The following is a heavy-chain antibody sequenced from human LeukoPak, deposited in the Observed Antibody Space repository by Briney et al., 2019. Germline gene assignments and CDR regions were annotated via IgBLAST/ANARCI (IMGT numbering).Heavy chain of an antibody. CDR3: ARDYKGVRGVDY. Sequence: TLSLTCTVSGGSISSGAYYWSWIRQHPGKGLEWIGYISNSGSAYYNASLKSRVTISMDTAKNQFPLKLNSVTAADTAVYYCARDYKGVRGVDYWGQGTLVTVSS. CDR2: ISNSGSA. J-gene: IGHJ4*02. V-gene: IGHV4-31*03. D-gene: IGHD3-10*01. CDR1: GGSISSGAYY.